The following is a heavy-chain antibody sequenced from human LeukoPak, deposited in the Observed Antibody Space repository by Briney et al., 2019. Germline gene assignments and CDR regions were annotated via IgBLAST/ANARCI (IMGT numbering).Heavy chain of an antibody. Sequence: GGSLRLSCAASGFTFSSYAMSWVRQAPGKGLEWVAVIWYDGSNKYYADSVKGRFTISRDNSKNTLYLQMNSLSAEDTAVYYCARDGGGFCSSTSCYGGYYFDYWGQGTLVTVSS. V-gene: IGHV3-33*08. CDR1: GFTFSSYA. D-gene: IGHD2-2*01. CDR3: ARDGGGFCSSTSCYGGYYFDY. CDR2: IWYDGSNK. J-gene: IGHJ4*02.